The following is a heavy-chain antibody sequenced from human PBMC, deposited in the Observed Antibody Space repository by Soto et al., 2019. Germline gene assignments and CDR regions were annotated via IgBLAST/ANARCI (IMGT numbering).Heavy chain of an antibody. CDR1: GFTISSYD. D-gene: IGHD1-26*01. J-gene: IGHJ6*02. CDR2: IATTGDT. V-gene: IGHV3-13*01. CDR3: ARGNSRLGRYYYAMDV. Sequence: GGSLRLSCAASGFTISSYDMHWVRQGPGKGLEWVSGIATTGDTYSPGSMKGRFTISRDNAKNSLYLQVNSLGAGDTAVYYCARGNSRLGRYYYAMDVWGQGTTVTVSS.